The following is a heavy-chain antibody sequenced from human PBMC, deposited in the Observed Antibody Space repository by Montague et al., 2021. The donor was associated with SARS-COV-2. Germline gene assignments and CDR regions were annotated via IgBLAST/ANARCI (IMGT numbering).Heavy chain of an antibody. CDR1: GGSISGYY. Sequence: SETLSLTCAVYGGSISGYYWSWFRHSPPKGLEWFGEINHSGSTNNNPPPQSRVTISVDKSKSQFYLTLRLLTAADTAVYYCAGGADYDFWSGFRWYKWFGPWGQGTPVTVSS. CDR3: AGGADYDFWSGFRWYKWFGP. D-gene: IGHD3-3*01. V-gene: IGHV4-34*01. CDR2: INHSGST. J-gene: IGHJ5*02.